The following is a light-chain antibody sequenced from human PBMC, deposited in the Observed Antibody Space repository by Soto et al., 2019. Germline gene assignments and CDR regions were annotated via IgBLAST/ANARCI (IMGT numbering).Light chain of an antibody. J-gene: IGKJ2*01. CDR1: QSVRNNY. V-gene: IGKV3-20*01. CDR2: GSS. CDR3: QQYGSSPPYT. Sequence: EVVLTQSPGTLSLSPGERATLSCSASQSVRNNYLAWYQQKPGQSPKLLIFGSSDRATGIPDRFSGSGSGTDFTLTISRLEPEDFAVYYCQQYGSSPPYTFGQGTKLEIK.